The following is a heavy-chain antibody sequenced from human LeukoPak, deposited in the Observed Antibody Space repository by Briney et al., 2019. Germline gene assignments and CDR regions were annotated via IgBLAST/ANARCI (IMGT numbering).Heavy chain of an antibody. CDR3: ARDRYYYDSSARYFDY. Sequence: SETLSLTCTVSGGSISSYYWSWIRQPAGKGLEWIGRVYTTGSTNYNPSLKSRVTISVDTSKNQFSLKVSSVTAADTAVYYCARDRYYYDSSARYFDYWGQGTLVTVSS. V-gene: IGHV4-4*07. J-gene: IGHJ4*02. CDR2: VYTTGST. D-gene: IGHD3-22*01. CDR1: GGSISSYY.